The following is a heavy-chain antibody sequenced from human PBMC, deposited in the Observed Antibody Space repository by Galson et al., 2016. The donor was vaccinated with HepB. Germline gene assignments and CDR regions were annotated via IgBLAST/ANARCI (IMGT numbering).Heavy chain of an antibody. J-gene: IGHJ4*02. V-gene: IGHV4-34*01. CDR3: ARPTWGSGSYVAY. D-gene: IGHD2-15*01. CDR1: GGSFSGHH. CDR2: INQSGST. Sequence: ETLSLTCAAYGGSFSGHHWNWIRQSPGKALEWIGEINQSGSTNYNPSLKSRVTIYVDTSKNQFSLRVSSVTAAATAVYYCARPTWGSGSYVAYWGQGILVTVSS.